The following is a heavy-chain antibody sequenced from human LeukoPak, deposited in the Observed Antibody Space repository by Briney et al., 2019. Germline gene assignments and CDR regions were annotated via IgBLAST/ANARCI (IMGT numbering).Heavy chain of an antibody. CDR2: ISYDGSNK. Sequence: GGSLRLSCSASVFTFSNYAMHWVRRAPGKGLEWVAVISYDGSNKYYADSVKGRFPISRDNSKNTLYLQTNSMRSEDTAVYYCSRGEFRLGQYDSSAFDYWGQGTLVTVSS. CDR1: VFTFSNYA. D-gene: IGHD3-22*01. J-gene: IGHJ4*02. CDR3: SRGEFRLGQYDSSAFDY. V-gene: IGHV3-30*04.